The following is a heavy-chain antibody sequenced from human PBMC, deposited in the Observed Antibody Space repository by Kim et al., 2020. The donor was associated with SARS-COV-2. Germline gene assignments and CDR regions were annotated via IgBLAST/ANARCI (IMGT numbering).Heavy chain of an antibody. J-gene: IGHJ5*02. CDR1: GGSVSSTNW. V-gene: IGHV4-4*02. CDR3: ARLGSQYSSWFDP. Sequence: SETLSLTCAVFGGSVSSTNWWPWVRQPPGKGLEWIGQISYSGSTNYNPSLKSRVTISVDTSYNHFSLRLTSVTAADTAVYYCARLGSQYSSWFDPWGQGTLVTVSS. CDR2: ISYSGST. D-gene: IGHD6-13*01.